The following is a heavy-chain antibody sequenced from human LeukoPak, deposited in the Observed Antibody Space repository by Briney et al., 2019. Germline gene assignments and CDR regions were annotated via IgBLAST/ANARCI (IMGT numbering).Heavy chain of an antibody. J-gene: IGHJ4*02. Sequence: ASVKVSCKASGYTFTSYYMHWVRQAPGQGLGWMGIINPSGGSTSYAQKFQGRVTMTRDTSTSTVYMELSSLRSEDTAVYYCATARASFYFDYWGQGTLVTVSS. CDR3: ATARASFYFDY. V-gene: IGHV1-46*01. CDR1: GYTFTSYY. CDR2: INPSGGST.